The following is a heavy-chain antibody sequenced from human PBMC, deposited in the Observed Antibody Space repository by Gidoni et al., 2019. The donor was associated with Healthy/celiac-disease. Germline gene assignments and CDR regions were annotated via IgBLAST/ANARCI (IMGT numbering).Heavy chain of an antibody. Sequence: EVQLVESGGGLVKPGGSLRLSCAASGFTFSNAWMNWVRQAPGKGLEWVGRIKSKTDGGTTDYAAPVKGRFTISRDDSKNTLYLQMNSLKTEDTAVYYCTTDPIVVVPRGDYGMDVWGQGTTVTVSS. D-gene: IGHD2-2*01. CDR3: TTDPIVVVPRGDYGMDV. CDR2: IKSKTDGGTT. J-gene: IGHJ6*02. CDR1: GFTFSNAW. V-gene: IGHV3-15*07.